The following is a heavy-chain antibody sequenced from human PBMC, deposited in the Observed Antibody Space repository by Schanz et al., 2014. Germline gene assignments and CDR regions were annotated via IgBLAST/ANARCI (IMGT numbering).Heavy chain of an antibody. V-gene: IGHV3-7*02. CDR3: VSQTGSPNY. Sequence: EVQLLESGGGLVQPGGSLRLSCAASGFTFSSYAMSWVRQAPGKGPEWVANIKHDGSVKDYVDSVEGRFTISRDNAKRSLFLQMNSLRVEDTAVYFCVSQTGSPNYWGQGTLGTVSS. D-gene: IGHD6-13*01. CDR2: IKHDGSVK. J-gene: IGHJ4*02. CDR1: GFTFSSYA.